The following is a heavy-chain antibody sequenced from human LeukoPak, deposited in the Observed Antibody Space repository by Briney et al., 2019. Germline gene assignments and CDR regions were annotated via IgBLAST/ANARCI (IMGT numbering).Heavy chain of an antibody. J-gene: IGHJ4*02. V-gene: IGHV3-7*01. CDR3: ARDCSTATCQNF. Sequence: GGSLGLSCAASGFSFRSYWMSWVRQAPGKGLEWLANIKQDGTEKYYLDSVEGRFTISRDNTKNSLFLQVNSLRVEDTAVYYCARDCSTATCQNFWGQGTLVTVSS. D-gene: IGHD1-26*01. CDR1: GFSFRSYW. CDR2: IKQDGTEK.